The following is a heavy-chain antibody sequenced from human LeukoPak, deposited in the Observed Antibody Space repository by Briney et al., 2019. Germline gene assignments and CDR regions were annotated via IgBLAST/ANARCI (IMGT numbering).Heavy chain of an antibody. J-gene: IGHJ4*02. Sequence: GGSLRLSCAASGFTVSGNYMSWVRQAPGKGLEWVSVIYSGGSTYYADSVKGRFTISRDNSKNTLYLQMNSLRAEDTAVYYCARQTYSSGWYYFDYWGQGTLVTVSS. CDR3: ARQTYSSGWYYFDY. D-gene: IGHD6-19*01. V-gene: IGHV3-53*01. CDR1: GFTVSGNY. CDR2: IYSGGST.